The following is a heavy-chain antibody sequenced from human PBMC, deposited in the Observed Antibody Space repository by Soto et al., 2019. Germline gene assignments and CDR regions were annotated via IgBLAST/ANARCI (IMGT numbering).Heavy chain of an antibody. CDR2: ISWNSGSI. Sequence: EVQLVESGGGLVQPGRSLRLSCAASGFTFDDYAMHWVRQAPGKGLEWVSGISWNSGSIGYADSVKGRFTIYRDNAKNSLYLQMNSLSAEDTALYYGAKDGGNYDFWHRFDPWGQGTLVTVSS. D-gene: IGHD3-3*01. CDR1: GFTFDDYA. CDR3: AKDGGNYDFWHRFDP. V-gene: IGHV3-9*01. J-gene: IGHJ5*02.